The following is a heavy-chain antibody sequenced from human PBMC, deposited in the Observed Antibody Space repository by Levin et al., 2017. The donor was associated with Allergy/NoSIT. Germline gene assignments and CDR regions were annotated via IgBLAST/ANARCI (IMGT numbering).Heavy chain of an antibody. V-gene: IGHV1-69*13. Sequence: SVKVSCKASGGTFSSYAISWVRQAPGQGLEWMGGIIPIFGTANYAQKFQGRVTITADESTSTAYMELSSLRSEDTAVYYCARDPPRRVAAAGGSFDYWGQGTLVTVSS. J-gene: IGHJ4*02. CDR1: GGTFSSYA. CDR2: IIPIFGTA. CDR3: ARDPPRRVAAAGGSFDY. D-gene: IGHD6-13*01.